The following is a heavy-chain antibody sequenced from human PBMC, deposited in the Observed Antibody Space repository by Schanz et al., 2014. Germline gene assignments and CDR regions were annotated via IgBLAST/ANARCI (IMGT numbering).Heavy chain of an antibody. CDR1: GYTFSSYG. D-gene: IGHD5-12*01. CDR2: INGYNGHT. J-gene: IGHJ4*02. CDR3: ARDFSAYVGNYLDY. V-gene: IGHV1-18*01. Sequence: QVLQVQSGSELKKPGTSVKVSCKASGYTFSSYGITWVRQAPGQGLEWMGWINGYNGHTLYAQKFQGRVTMTTDTSTSTSYMGLTSLRFDDTAVYYCARDFSAYVGNYLDYWGQGTLVTVSS.